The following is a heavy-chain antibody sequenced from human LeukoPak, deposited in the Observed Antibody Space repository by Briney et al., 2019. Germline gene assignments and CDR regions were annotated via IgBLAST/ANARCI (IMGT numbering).Heavy chain of an antibody. V-gene: IGHV4-4*07. CDR1: GGSISGYC. D-gene: IGHD2-15*01. J-gene: IGHJ5*02. Sequence: PSETLSLTCIVSGGSISGYCWSWIRQPAGKGLEWVGHMDTSGSTNYNCYLMSRLTMSVDTSKNQFSLRLTSVTAADTAVYYCARHWSHSVAEFGRSYWFDPWGQGTLVTVSS. CDR3: ARHWSHSVAEFGRSYWFDP. CDR2: MDTSGST.